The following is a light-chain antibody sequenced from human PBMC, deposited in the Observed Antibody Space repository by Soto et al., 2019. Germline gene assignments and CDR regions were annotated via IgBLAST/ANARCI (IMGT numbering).Light chain of an antibody. V-gene: IGKV1-5*03. CDR2: KAS. CDR3: SQYNNYPCT. Sequence: DIQMTQHPSTLSASVGDRVTITCRASQSISSWLAWNQQKPGKAPKLLIYKASSFESGVPSRFSGSGSGPDFTLTISSLQPDDFAADYFSQYNNYPCTVGQGTRVEIK. J-gene: IGKJ1*01. CDR1: QSISSW.